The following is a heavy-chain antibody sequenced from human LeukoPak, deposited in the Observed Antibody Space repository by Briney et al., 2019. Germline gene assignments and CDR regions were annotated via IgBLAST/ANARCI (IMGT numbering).Heavy chain of an antibody. CDR1: GGTFSSYA. CDR2: IIPIFGTA. Sequence: GASVKVSRKASGGTFSSYAISWVRQAPGQGLEWMGGIIPIFGTANYAQKFQGRVTITADESTSTAYMELSSLRSEDTAVYYCATTTYYYDSSGYDYYGMDVWGQGTTVTVSS. V-gene: IGHV1-69*13. D-gene: IGHD3-22*01. J-gene: IGHJ6*02. CDR3: ATTTYYYDSSGYDYYGMDV.